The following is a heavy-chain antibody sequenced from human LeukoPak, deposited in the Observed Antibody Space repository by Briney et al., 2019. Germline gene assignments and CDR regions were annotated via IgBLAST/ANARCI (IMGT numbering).Heavy chain of an antibody. D-gene: IGHD3-3*01. J-gene: IGHJ6*02. V-gene: IGHV4-31*11. CDR2: IYYSGST. CDR1: GGSFSGYY. Sequence: SETLSLTCAVYGGSFSGYYWSWIRQHPGKGLEWIGYIYYSGSTYYNPSLKSRVTISVDTSKNQFSLKLSSVTAADTAVYYCARDRASRITIFYDGMDVWGQGTTVTVSS. CDR3: ARDRASRITIFYDGMDV.